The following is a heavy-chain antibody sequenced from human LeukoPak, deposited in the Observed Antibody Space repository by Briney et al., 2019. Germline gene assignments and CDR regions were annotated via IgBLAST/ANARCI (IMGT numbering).Heavy chain of an antibody. J-gene: IGHJ5*02. D-gene: IGHD6-13*01. CDR2: INPTSGGT. V-gene: IGHV1-2*02. CDR1: GYTFTGYL. CDR3: ARDSSSSRLQGWFDP. Sequence: ASVKVSCKASGYTFTGYLMHWVRQAPGQGLEWMGWINPTSGGTNYAQKFQGRVTMTRDTSISTAYMEMSRLTSDDTAVYYCARDSSSSRLQGWFDPWGQGTLVTVSS.